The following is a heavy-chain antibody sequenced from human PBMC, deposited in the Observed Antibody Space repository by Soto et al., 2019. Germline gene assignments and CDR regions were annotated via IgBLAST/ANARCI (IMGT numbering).Heavy chain of an antibody. V-gene: IGHV4-31*03. CDR2: IYYSGNI. Sequence: PSETLSLTCTVSGGSISSGVYYWNWIRQHPGKGLEWIWYIYYSGNIYYNPSLKSRVTISVDTSKNQFSLELTSVTAADTAVYYCARGAYDFPLRFGPWGQGTLVTVSS. CDR3: ARGAYDFPLRFGP. J-gene: IGHJ5*02. CDR1: GGSISSGVYY. D-gene: IGHD5-12*01.